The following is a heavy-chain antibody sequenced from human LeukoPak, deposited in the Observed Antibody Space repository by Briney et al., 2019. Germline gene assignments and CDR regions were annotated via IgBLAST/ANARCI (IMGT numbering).Heavy chain of an antibody. V-gene: IGHV3-9*01. D-gene: IGHD3-10*01. CDR1: GFTFDDYA. CDR3: ARDGYYYGSGSYYKVDFDY. Sequence: GGSLRLSCAASGFTFDDYAMHWVRQAPGKGLEWVSGLNWNSGGIVYADSVKGRFTISRDNAKNSLYLQMNSLRAEDTAVYYCARDGYYYGSGSYYKVDFDYWGQGTLVTVSS. CDR2: LNWNSGGI. J-gene: IGHJ4*02.